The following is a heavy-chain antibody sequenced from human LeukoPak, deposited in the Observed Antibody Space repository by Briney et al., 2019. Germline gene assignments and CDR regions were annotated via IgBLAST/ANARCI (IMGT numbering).Heavy chain of an antibody. J-gene: IGHJ3*02. D-gene: IGHD5-18*01. CDR3: AKVRNTAWDAFDI. CDR1: GFTFSSYG. CDR2: ISSSSSYI. V-gene: IGHV3-21*04. Sequence: GGSLRLSCVASGFTFSSYGMNWVRQAPGKGLEWVSSISSSSSYIYYADSVKGRFTISRDNAKNSLYLQMNSLRAEDTALYYCAKVRNTAWDAFDIWGQGTMVTVSS.